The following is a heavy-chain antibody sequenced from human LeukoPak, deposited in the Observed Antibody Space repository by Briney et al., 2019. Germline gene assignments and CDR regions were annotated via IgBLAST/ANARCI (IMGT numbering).Heavy chain of an antibody. CDR1: GFTFSNYW. D-gene: IGHD3-22*01. CDR3: ARDSNPHSSGYYFDAFDM. CDR2: IKREESNK. V-gene: IGHV3-7*01. Sequence: PGGSLRLSCAASGFTFSNYWMSWVRQAPGEGVERVAHIKREESNKNYVESVEGGFTISREKTKNSLYMQMNSLRAEDTAVYYCARDSNPHSSGYYFDAFDMCGQGTMVTVSS. J-gene: IGHJ3*02.